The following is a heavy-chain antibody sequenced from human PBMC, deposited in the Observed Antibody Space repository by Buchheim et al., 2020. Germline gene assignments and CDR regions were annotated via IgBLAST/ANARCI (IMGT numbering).Heavy chain of an antibody. J-gene: IGHJ5*02. D-gene: IGHD3-3*01. Sequence: EVQLVESGGGLVQPGGSLRLSCAASGFTFSSYEMNWVRQAPGKGLEWVSYISSSGSTIYYADSVKGRFTISRDNAKNSLYLQMNSLRAEDTAVYYCARETTVARGYDFWSGYYNWFDPWGQGTL. CDR3: ARETTVARGYDFWSGYYNWFDP. CDR1: GFTFSSYE. V-gene: IGHV3-48*03. CDR2: ISSSGSTI.